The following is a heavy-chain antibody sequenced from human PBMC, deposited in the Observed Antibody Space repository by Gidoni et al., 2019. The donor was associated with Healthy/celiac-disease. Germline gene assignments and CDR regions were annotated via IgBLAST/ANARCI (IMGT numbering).Heavy chain of an antibody. Sequence: QVQLVQSGAEVKKPGASVKVSCKASGYTFTGYYMHWVRQAPGQGLEWMGWINPNSGGTNYAQKFQGRVTMTRDTSISTAYMELSRLRSDDTAVYYCARDFGYCSSTSCSDAFDIWGQGTIVTVSS. CDR1: GYTFTGYY. CDR2: INPNSGGT. J-gene: IGHJ3*02. V-gene: IGHV1-2*02. CDR3: ARDFGYCSSTSCSDAFDI. D-gene: IGHD2-2*01.